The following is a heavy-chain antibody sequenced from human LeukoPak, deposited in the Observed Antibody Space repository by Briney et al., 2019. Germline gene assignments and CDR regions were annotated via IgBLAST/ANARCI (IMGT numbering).Heavy chain of an antibody. V-gene: IGHV3-23*01. CDR1: GFTFSSDA. Sequence: GGSLRLSCAASGFTFSSDAMSWVRQAPGKGLEWVSSISSSSRTTHYADSVEGRFTISRDNSKNTLYLQMNSLRAEDTAVYYCAKDHEQWLVRESYFDYWGQGTLVTVSS. CDR2: ISSSSRTT. CDR3: AKDHEQWLVRESYFDY. J-gene: IGHJ4*02. D-gene: IGHD6-19*01.